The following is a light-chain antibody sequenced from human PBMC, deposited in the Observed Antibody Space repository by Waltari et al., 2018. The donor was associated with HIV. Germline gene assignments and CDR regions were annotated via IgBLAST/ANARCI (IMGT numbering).Light chain of an antibody. V-gene: IGLV2-14*01. Sequence: QSALTQPASLSGSVGQSITISCPGTSGDIGTHKYVSWYQHHPDKAPKLMIFEVSNRPSGVSNRFSGSKSGNTASLTISGLQAEDEADYYCSSYSSAYSVVIFGGGTKLTVL. CDR1: SGDIGTHKY. CDR3: SSYSSAYSVVI. CDR2: EVS. J-gene: IGLJ2*01.